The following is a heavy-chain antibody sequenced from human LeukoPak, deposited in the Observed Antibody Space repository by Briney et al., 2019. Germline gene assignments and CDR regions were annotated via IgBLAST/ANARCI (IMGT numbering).Heavy chain of an antibody. V-gene: IGHV3-11*01. CDR2: ISSPSGGNI. D-gene: IGHD2-21*01. Sequence: GGSLRLSCVASGFTFSDYYMSWIRQTPGKGLEWVSSISSPSGGNIHYADSVKGRFTVSRDNAKNLLSLQMDSLRAEDTAVYFCARGAYCRTVSCYGVLNWSDPWGQGTLVIVSS. CDR1: GFTFSDYY. J-gene: IGHJ5*02. CDR3: ARGAYCRTVSCYGVLNWSDP.